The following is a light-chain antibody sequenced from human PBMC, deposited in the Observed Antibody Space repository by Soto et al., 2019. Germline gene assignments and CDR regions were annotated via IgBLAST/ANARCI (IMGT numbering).Light chain of an antibody. CDR3: SSYTSSSTRV. CDR2: EVS. J-gene: IGLJ1*01. V-gene: IGLV2-14*01. Sequence: QAVVTQPASVSGSPGQSITISCTGTSSDVGGYNYVSWYQQHPGKAPKLMIYEVSNRPSGVSNRFSGSKSGNTASVTISGLQAEDEADYYCSSYTSSSTRVFGTGTKVTVL. CDR1: SSDVGGYNY.